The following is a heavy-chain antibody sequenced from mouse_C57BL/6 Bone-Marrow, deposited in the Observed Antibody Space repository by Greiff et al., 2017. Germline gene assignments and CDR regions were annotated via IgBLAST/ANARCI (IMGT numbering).Heavy chain of an antibody. Sequence: VQLQQSGAELVRPGSSVKLSCKASGYTFTSYWMDWVKQRPGQGLEWIGNIYPSDSETHYNQKFKDKATLTVDKSSTTAYMQLLSLTCEDAAVYYCARGDYYGSSAFDYWGRGTALTVSS. CDR1: GYTFTSYW. CDR3: ARGDYYGSSAFDY. J-gene: IGHJ2*01. CDR2: IYPSDSET. D-gene: IGHD1-1*01. V-gene: IGHV1-61*01.